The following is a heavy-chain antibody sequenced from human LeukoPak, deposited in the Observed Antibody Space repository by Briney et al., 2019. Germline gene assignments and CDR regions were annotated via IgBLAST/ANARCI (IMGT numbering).Heavy chain of an antibody. CDR1: GFTFSSYW. CDR3: AREHFSTSCYDY. V-gene: IGHV4-59*01. D-gene: IGHD2-2*01. CDR2: IYYSGST. Sequence: GSLRLSCAASGFTFSSYWMSWVRQAPGKGLEWIGYIYYSGSTNYNPSLKSRVTISVDTSKNQFSLKLSSVTAADTAVYYCAREHFSTSCYDYWGQGILVTVSS. J-gene: IGHJ4*02.